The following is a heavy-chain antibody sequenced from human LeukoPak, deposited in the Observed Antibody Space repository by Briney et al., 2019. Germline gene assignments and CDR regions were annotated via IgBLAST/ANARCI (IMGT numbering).Heavy chain of an antibody. CDR1: GGTFSSYA. CDR3: ARVEREVDSSGYGLDY. J-gene: IGHJ4*02. D-gene: IGHD3-22*01. V-gene: IGHV1-69*13. CDR2: IIPIFGTA. Sequence: SVKVSCKASGGTFSSYAISWVRQAPGQGLEWMGGIIPIFGTANYAQKFQGRVTITADESTSTAYMELSSLRSEDTAVYYCARVEREVDSSGYGLDYWGQGTLVTVSS.